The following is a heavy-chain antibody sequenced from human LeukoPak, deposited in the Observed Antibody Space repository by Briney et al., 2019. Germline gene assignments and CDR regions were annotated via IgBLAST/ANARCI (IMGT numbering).Heavy chain of an antibody. D-gene: IGHD4-23*01. CDR2: IIPIFGTA. CDR1: GGTFSSFA. CDR3: ARDLEVDYGGNSVFYY. Sequence: VASVKVSCKASGGTFSSFAISWVRQAPGQGLEWMGRIIPIFGTANYAQKLQGRVTITTDESTSTAYMELSRLRSEDTAVYYCARDLEVDYGGNSVFYYWGQGTLVTVSS. V-gene: IGHV1-69*05. J-gene: IGHJ4*02.